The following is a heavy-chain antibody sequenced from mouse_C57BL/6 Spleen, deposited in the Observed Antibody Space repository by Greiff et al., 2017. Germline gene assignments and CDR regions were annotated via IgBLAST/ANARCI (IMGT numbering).Heavy chain of an antibody. J-gene: IGHJ3*01. V-gene: IGHV1-72*01. CDR3: ARGIYYDYPFAY. CDR2: IDPNSGGT. Sequence: LQQPGASVQLSCKASGYTFTSSWLHWVKQRPGRGLEWIGRIDPNSGGTKYNEKFKSKATLTVDKPSSTAYMQLSSLTSEDSAVYYCARGIYYDYPFAYWGQGTLVTVSA. CDR1: GYTFTSSW. D-gene: IGHD2-4*01.